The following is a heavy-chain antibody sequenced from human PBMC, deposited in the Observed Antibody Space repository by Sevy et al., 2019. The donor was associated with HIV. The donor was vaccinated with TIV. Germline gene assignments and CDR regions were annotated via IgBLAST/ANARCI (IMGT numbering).Heavy chain of an antibody. D-gene: IGHD3-22*01. V-gene: IGHV5-51*01. Sequence: GESLKISCQGSGYSFTSHWIGWVRHMPGKGLEWMGIIYPEDSETRYSPSFQGQVTFSADKSISTAYLQWSSLKASDTAMYYCATSRSCYFDSSGYYIYWGQGTLVTVSS. CDR1: GYSFTSHW. CDR3: ATSRSCYFDSSGYYIY. CDR2: IYPEDSET. J-gene: IGHJ4*02.